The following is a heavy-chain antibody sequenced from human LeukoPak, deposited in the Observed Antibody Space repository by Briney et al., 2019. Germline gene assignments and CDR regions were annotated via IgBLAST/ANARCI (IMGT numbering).Heavy chain of an antibody. CDR2: ISYDGSNK. CDR1: GFTFSSYG. D-gene: IGHD4-17*01. CDR3: AKWDPATVTTRWDY. J-gene: IGHJ4*02. V-gene: IGHV3-30*18. Sequence: GGSLRLSCAASGFTFSSYGMHWVRQAPGKGLEWVAVISYDGSNKYYADSVKGRFTISRDNSKNTLYLQMNSLRAEDTAVYYCAKWDPATVTTRWDYWGQGTLVTVSS.